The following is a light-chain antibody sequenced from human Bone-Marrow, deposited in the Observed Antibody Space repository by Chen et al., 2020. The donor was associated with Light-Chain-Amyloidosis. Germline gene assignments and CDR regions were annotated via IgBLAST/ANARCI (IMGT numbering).Light chain of an antibody. Sequence: DTQMTQSPSSLSASIGDRVTITCRASQGIRTYLAWVQQMPGKAPKSLIYDASRLHSGVPSKFSGSGYGTDFNLTISSLQPEDFATYYCQPYNSHPLTFGGGTKVEIK. J-gene: IGKJ4*01. CDR2: DAS. CDR3: QPYNSHPLT. CDR1: QGIRTY. V-gene: IGKV1-16*02.